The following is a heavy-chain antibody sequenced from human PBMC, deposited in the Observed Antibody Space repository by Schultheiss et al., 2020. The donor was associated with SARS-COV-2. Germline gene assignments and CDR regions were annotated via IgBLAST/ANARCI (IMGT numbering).Heavy chain of an antibody. CDR1: GGSISSYY. J-gene: IGHJ3*02. CDR2: IYYSGST. Sequence: SQTLSLTCPVSGGSISSYYWSWIRQPPGKGLEWIGYIYYSGSTNYNPSLKSRVTISVDTSKNQFSLKLSSVTAADTAVYYCARARIAVAGSPRAFDIWGQGTMVTVAS. V-gene: IGHV4-59*01. CDR3: ARARIAVAGSPRAFDI. D-gene: IGHD6-19*01.